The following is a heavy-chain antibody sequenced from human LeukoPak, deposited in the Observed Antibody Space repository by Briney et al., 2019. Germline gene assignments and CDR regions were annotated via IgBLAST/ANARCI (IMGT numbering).Heavy chain of an antibody. V-gene: IGHV5-10-1*01. D-gene: IGHD5-18*01. CDR3: ARDGVSGYSYGDY. CDR2: IDPSGSYT. Sequence: GESLKISCKGSGYSFTSYWISWVRQMPGNGLEWMGRIDPSGSYTNYSPSFQGHVTISADKSISTAYLQWSSLKASDTAMYYCARDGVSGYSYGDYWGQGTLVTVSS. CDR1: GYSFTSYW. J-gene: IGHJ4*02.